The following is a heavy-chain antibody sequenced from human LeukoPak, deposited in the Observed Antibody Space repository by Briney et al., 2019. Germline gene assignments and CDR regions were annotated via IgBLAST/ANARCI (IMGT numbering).Heavy chain of an antibody. V-gene: IGHV4-34*01. Sequence: SETLSLTCAVYGGSFSGYYWSWIRQPPGKGLEWIGSISYSGSTYYNPSLKSRLTISVDTSKNQFSLKLSSVTAADTAVYYCARQRLAANFDNWGQGTLVTVSS. CDR3: ARQRLAANFDN. D-gene: IGHD3-9*01. J-gene: IGHJ4*02. CDR2: ISYSGST. CDR1: GGSFSGYY.